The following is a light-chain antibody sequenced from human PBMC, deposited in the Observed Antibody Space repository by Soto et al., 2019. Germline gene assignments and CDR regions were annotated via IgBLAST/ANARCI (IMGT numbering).Light chain of an antibody. CDR1: SGSVSTSYY. CDR2: TTN. CDR3: VLYMGRGIWV. J-gene: IGLJ1*01. Sequence: QAVVTEEPAFSVSPGGTVTLTCGLNSGSVSTSYYPSWYQQTPGQAPRTLIYTTNIRSSGVPDRFSGSILGNKAVLTITGAQADDESDYYCVLYMGRGIWVVGTGTKVTVL. V-gene: IGLV8-61*01.